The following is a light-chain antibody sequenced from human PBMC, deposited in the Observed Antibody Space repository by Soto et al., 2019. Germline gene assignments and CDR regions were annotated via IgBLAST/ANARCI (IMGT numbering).Light chain of an antibody. CDR1: SSNIGSNT. CDR2: SNN. V-gene: IGLV1-44*01. CDR3: AAWDDNLIGV. J-gene: IGLJ2*01. Sequence: QSVLTQPPSASGTPGQRVTIFCSGSSSNIGSNTVNWYQQVEGAAPKLLIYSNNQRPSGVPDRFSGSKSGTSASLAISGLQFEDEADYYCAAWDDNLIGVFGGGTQLTVL.